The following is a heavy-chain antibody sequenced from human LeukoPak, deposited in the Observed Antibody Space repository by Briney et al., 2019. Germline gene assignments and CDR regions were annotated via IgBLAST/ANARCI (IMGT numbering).Heavy chain of an antibody. CDR2: ISAYNGNT. D-gene: IGHD3-10*01. V-gene: IGHV1-18*01. CDR1: GYTFTSYG. J-gene: IGHJ6*02. Sequence: ASVKVSCKASGYTFTSYGISWVRQAPGQGLEWMGWISAYNGNTNYAQKLQGRVTMTTDTSTSTAYMELRSLRSDDTAVYYCAKAVDSGSSNPYYYYYGMDVWGQGTTVTVSS. CDR3: AKAVDSGSSNPYYYYYGMDV.